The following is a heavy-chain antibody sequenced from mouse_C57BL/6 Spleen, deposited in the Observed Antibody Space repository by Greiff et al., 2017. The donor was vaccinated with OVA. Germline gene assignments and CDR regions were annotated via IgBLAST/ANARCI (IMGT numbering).Heavy chain of an antibody. CDR1: GYTFTSYW. CDR3: ARTYDYGSSGWYFDV. V-gene: IGHV1-64*01. D-gene: IGHD1-1*01. Sequence: QVQLQQPGAELVKPGASVKLSCKASGYTFTSYWMHWVKQRPGQGLEWIGMIHPNSGSTNYNEKFKSKATLTVDKSSSTAYMQLSSLTSEDSAVYYCARTYDYGSSGWYFDVWGTGTTVTVSS. J-gene: IGHJ1*03. CDR2: IHPNSGST.